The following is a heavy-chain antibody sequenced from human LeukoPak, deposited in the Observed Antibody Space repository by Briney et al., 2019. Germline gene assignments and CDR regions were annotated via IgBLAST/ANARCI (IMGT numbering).Heavy chain of an antibody. V-gene: IGHV4-30-2*01. D-gene: IGHD3-16*01. CDR3: APPPGLRLGELTPIDY. CDR2: IYHSGST. CDR1: GGSISSGGYS. J-gene: IGHJ4*02. Sequence: PSETLSLTCAVSGGSISSGGYSWSWIRQPPGKGLEWIGYIYHSGSTYYNPSLKSRVTISVDRSENQFSLKLSSVTAADTAVYYCAPPPGLRLGELTPIDYWGQGTLVTVSS.